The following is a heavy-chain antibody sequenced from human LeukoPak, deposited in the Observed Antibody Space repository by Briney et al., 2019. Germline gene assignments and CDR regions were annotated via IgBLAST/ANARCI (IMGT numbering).Heavy chain of an antibody. CDR1: GFTFSTYG. CDR2: INSDGSST. CDR3: ARDPGTAMGTYYFDY. D-gene: IGHD5-18*01. Sequence: SGGSLRLSCAASGFTFSTYGMHWVRQAPGKGLVWVSRINSDGSSTSYADSVKGRFTISRDNAKNTLYLQMNSLRAEDTAVYYCARDPGTAMGTYYFDYWGQGTLVTVSS. V-gene: IGHV3-74*01. J-gene: IGHJ4*02.